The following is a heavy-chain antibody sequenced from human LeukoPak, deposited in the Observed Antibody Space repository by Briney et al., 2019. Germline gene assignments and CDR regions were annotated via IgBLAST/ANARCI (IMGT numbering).Heavy chain of an antibody. V-gene: IGHV1-46*01. D-gene: IGHD3-16*02. CDR2: INPSGGST. J-gene: IGHJ4*02. CDR1: GYTFTSYY. CDR3: ARDGRLGELSLDY. Sequence: ASVKVSCKASGYTFTSYYMHWVRQAPGQGLEWMGIINPSGGSTSYAQKFQGRVTITADESTSTAYMELSSLRSEDTAVYYCARDGRLGELSLDYWGQGTLVTVSS.